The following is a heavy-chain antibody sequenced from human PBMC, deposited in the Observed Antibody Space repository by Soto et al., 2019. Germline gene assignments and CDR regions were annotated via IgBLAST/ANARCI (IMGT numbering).Heavy chain of an antibody. D-gene: IGHD3-10*01. CDR2: VSGSGGAT. J-gene: IGHJ4*02. CDR3: AKRSGTGYFDY. Sequence: PGGSLRLSCAASGFTFSSYVMSWVRQAPGKGLEWVLGVSGSGGATYNADSVKGRFTISRDNSKNTLYLQMNSLRVEDTAVYYCAKRSGTGYFDYWGQGTLVTVSS. V-gene: IGHV3-23*01. CDR1: GFTFSSYV.